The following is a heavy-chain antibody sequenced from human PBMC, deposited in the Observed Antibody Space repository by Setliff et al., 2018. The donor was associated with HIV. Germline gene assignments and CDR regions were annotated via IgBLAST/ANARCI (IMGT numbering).Heavy chain of an antibody. J-gene: IGHJ6*03. CDR3: ARVPVSNYYYYMDV. CDR2: INPNSGGT. V-gene: IGHV1-2*02. Sequence: GASVKVSCKASGYTLAGYFMHWVRQAPGQGLEWMGWINPNSGGTNYAQKFQGRVTMSRDTSISTAYLDLSSLRSDDTAVYYCARVPVSNYYYYMDVWGKGTTVTVSS. CDR1: GYTLAGYF.